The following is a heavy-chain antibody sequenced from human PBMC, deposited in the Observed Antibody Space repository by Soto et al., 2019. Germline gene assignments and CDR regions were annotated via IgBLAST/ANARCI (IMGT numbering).Heavy chain of an antibody. CDR3: ARDVSPGSSSLYLDAFDI. CDR1: GFTLSAYW. Sequence: EVQLEESGGDLVQPGGSLRLSCAASGFTLSAYWITWVRQAPGKGLEWVANINRDGSKKSYLDSVRGRFTISRDNVGNSLYLQMDSLSADDTALYYCARDVSPGSSSLYLDAFDIWAQGTTVTVSS. D-gene: IGHD6-13*01. J-gene: IGHJ3*02. CDR2: INRDGSKK. V-gene: IGHV3-7*05.